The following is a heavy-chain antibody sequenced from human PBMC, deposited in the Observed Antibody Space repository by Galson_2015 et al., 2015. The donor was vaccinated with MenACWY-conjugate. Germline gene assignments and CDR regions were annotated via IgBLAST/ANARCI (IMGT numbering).Heavy chain of an antibody. Sequence: SLRLSCAASGFTFSSYWMHWVRQALGKGLEWVSSISSSGGRPYYADSVKGRFTISRDNSKNTLYLQMDNLRAEDTALYYCAKDIAVDGMWYFDYWGQGTLVTVSS. CDR2: ISSSGGRP. V-gene: IGHV3-23*01. D-gene: IGHD6-19*01. CDR3: AKDIAVDGMWYFDY. J-gene: IGHJ4*02. CDR1: GFTFSSYW.